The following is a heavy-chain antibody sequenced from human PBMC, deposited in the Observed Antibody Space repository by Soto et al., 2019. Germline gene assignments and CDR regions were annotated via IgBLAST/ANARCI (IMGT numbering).Heavy chain of an antibody. CDR3: ATQTRGGHCSSTSCSYDYSNYEYYFDY. CDR2: IYYSGST. Sequence: SETLSLTCTVSGGSISSSSYYWGWIRQPPGKGLEWIGSIYYSGSTYYNPSLKSRVTISVDTSKNQFSLKLSSVTAADTAVYYCATQTRGGHCSSTSCSYDYSNYEYYFDYWGQGTLVTVSS. J-gene: IGHJ4*02. D-gene: IGHD2-2*01. CDR1: GGSISSSSYY. V-gene: IGHV4-39*01.